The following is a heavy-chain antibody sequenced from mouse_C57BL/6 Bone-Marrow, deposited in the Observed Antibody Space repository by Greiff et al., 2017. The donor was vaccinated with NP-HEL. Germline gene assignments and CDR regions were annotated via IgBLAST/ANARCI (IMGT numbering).Heavy chain of an antibody. J-gene: IGHJ3*01. Sequence: EVQLVESGGGLVKPGGSLKLSCAASGFTFSSYAMSWVRQTPEKRLEWVATISDGGSYIYYPDNVKGRFTISRDNAKNNLYLQMSHLKSEDTAMYYCASPLITTVVAPAYWGQGTLVTVSA. CDR3: ASPLITTVVAPAY. D-gene: IGHD1-1*01. CDR2: ISDGGSYI. CDR1: GFTFSSYA. V-gene: IGHV5-4*01.